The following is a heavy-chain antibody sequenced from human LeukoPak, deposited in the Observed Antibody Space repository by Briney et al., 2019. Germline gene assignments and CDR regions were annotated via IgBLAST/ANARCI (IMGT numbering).Heavy chain of an antibody. CDR2: INPNSGDT. Sequence: ASVKVSCKASGYTFTAYYMHWVRQAPGQGLEWMGRINPNSGDTNYAQKFQGRVTITRNTSISTAYMELSSLRSEDTAVYYCARGADFDYWGQGTLVTVSS. J-gene: IGHJ4*02. CDR1: GYTFTAYY. CDR3: ARGADFDY. V-gene: IGHV1-2*06.